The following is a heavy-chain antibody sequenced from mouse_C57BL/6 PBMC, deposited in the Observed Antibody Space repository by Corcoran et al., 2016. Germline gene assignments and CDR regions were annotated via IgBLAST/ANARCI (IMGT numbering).Heavy chain of an antibody. V-gene: IGHV1-75*01. D-gene: IGHD4-1*01. CDR2: IFPGSGST. CDR1: GYTFTDYY. CDR3: ARRKLGRGMGPYYFDY. J-gene: IGHJ2*01. Sequence: QVQLQQSGPELVKPGASVKISCKASGYTFTDYYINWVKQSPGQGLEWIGWIFPGSGSTYYNEKFKGKATLTVDKSSSTAYMLLSSLTSEDSAVYFCARRKLGRGMGPYYFDYWGQGTTLTVSS.